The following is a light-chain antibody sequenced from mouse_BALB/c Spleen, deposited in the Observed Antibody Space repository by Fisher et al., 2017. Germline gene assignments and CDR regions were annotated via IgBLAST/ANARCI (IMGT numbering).Light chain of an antibody. V-gene: IGKV4-59*01. CDR1: SSVSY. J-gene: IGKJ5*01. CDR2: EIS. Sequence: IVLTQTPAIMSASPGEKVTMTCSASSSVSYMYWYQQKSGTSPKPWIYEISKLASGVPARFSGSGSGTSYSLTISRMEAEDAATYYCQQWSSYPPTFGAGTKLELK. CDR3: QQWSSYPPT.